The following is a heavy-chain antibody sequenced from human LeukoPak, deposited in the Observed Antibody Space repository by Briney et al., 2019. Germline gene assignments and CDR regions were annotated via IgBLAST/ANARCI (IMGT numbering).Heavy chain of an antibody. CDR1: GFTFSSYE. V-gene: IGHV3-7*01. J-gene: IGHJ4*02. Sequence: GGSLRLSCAASGFTFSSYEMNWVRQAPGKGLEWVANIKQDGSEKYYVDSVKGRFTISRDNAKNSLYLQMNSLRAEDTAVYYCARALGSRFDSWGQGTLVTASS. CDR3: ARALGSRFDS. CDR2: IKQDGSEK.